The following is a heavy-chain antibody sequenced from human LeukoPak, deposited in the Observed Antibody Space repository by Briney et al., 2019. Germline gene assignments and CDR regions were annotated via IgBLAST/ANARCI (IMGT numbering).Heavy chain of an antibody. CDR2: IYYSGST. CDR1: GGSISSSSYY. Sequence: SETLSLTCTVSGGSISSSSYYWGWIRQPPGKGLEWIGGIYYSGSTYYNPSLKSRVTISVDTSKNQFSLKLSSVTAADTAVYYCARRVGDFWSGPDYWGQGTLVTVSS. D-gene: IGHD3-3*01. CDR3: ARRVGDFWSGPDY. J-gene: IGHJ4*02. V-gene: IGHV4-39*01.